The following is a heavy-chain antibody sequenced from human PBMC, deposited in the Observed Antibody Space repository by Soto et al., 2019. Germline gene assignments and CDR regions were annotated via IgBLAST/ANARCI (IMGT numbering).Heavy chain of an antibody. CDR3: AREGLSGYGKLTPYYYYGMDV. CDR1: GFTFSSYG. J-gene: IGHJ6*02. V-gene: IGHV3-33*01. D-gene: IGHD5-12*01. Sequence: GGSLRLSCAASGFTFSSYGMHWVRQAPGKGLEWVAVIWYDGSNKYYADSVKGRFTISRDNSKNTLYLQMNSLRAEDTAVYYCAREGLSGYGKLTPYYYYGMDVWGQGTTVTVSS. CDR2: IWYDGSNK.